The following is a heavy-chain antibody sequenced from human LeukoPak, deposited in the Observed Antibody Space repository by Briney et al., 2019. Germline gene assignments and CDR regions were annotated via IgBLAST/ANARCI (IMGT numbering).Heavy chain of an antibody. J-gene: IGHJ5*02. CDR1: GFTLSSYD. CDR2: ISGCGGRT. Sequence: PGGSLRLSCAASGFTLSSYDMSWVRQAPGKGLAWVSAISGCGGRTYYADSVKGRFTISRDHPKNTLYLQMNSLRAEDTAVYYCANNDYNNPEAWGQGTLVTVSS. CDR3: ANNDYNNPEA. V-gene: IGHV3-23*01. D-gene: IGHD4-11*01.